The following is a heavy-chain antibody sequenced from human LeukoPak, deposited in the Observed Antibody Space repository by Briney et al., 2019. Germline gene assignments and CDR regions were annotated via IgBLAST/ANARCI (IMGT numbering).Heavy chain of an antibody. CDR1: GFTFSRYW. D-gene: IGHD6-13*01. V-gene: IGHV3-7*01. J-gene: IGHJ3*02. CDR3: ARDYSSTSGKHAFDI. CDR2: IKQDGSEK. Sequence: GGSLRLSCAASGFTFSRYWMHWVRQAPGKGLEWVANIKQDGSEKYYVDSVKGRFTISRDNAKNSLYLQMNSLRVEDTAVYYCARDYSSTSGKHAFDIWGQGTMVTVSS.